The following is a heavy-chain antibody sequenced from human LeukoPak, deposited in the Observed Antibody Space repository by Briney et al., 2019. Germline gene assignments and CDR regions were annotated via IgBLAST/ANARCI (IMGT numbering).Heavy chain of an antibody. CDR3: ARRGESHAFDI. CDR2: ILSDGTNK. Sequence: PGVSLRLSCAASGFPFSVSAMHWVRQAPGKGLEWVTLILSDGTNKYYTDSVKGRITISRDNSKKNLYLEMNSLRVEDTAVYYCARRGESHAFDIWGQGTMVTVSS. CDR1: GFPFSVSA. D-gene: IGHD3-10*01. J-gene: IGHJ3*02. V-gene: IGHV3-30*04.